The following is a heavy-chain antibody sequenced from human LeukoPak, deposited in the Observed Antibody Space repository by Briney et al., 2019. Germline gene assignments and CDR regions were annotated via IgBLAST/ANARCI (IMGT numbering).Heavy chain of an antibody. J-gene: IGHJ4*02. D-gene: IGHD3-22*01. CDR3: AKESDSSGYYYFDY. CDR2: INWNSDNT. Sequence: GGSLRLSCAVSGFTFDEYAMHWVRQAPGKGLEWVSGINWNSDNTDYADSVKGRFTISRDNAKNSLFLQMNYLRPEDTALYYCAKESDSSGYYYFDYWRQGTLVTVSS. V-gene: IGHV3-9*01. CDR1: GFTFDEYA.